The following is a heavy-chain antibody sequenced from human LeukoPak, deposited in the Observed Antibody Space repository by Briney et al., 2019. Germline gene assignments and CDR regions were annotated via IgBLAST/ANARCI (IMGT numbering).Heavy chain of an antibody. V-gene: IGHV4-39*01. CDR1: GGSISSSSYY. CDR3: ARQSYSSGWCWSY. Sequence: SETLSLTCTVSGGSISSSSYYWGWIRQPPGKGLEWIGSIYYSGSTYYNPSLKSRVTISVDTSKNQFSLKLSSVTAADTAVYYCARQSYSSGWCWSYWGQGTLVTVSS. D-gene: IGHD6-19*01. CDR2: IYYSGST. J-gene: IGHJ4*02.